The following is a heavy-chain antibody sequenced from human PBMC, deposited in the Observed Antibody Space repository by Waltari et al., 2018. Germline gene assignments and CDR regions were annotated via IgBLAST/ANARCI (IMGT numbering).Heavy chain of an antibody. J-gene: IGHJ4*02. D-gene: IGHD6-6*01. CDR3: AKDLHYIAAADY. Sequence: EVQLVESGGGLVQPGESLRLSCAASGFTFSTNAMTWVRQAPGKGLDVVSTSTSDDNTYYADSVKGRFTISRDNSKNTLYLQMNSLTAEDTAIYYCAKDLHYIAAADYWGQGTLVTVSS. CDR2: STSDDNT. CDR1: GFTFSTNA. V-gene: IGHV3-23*04.